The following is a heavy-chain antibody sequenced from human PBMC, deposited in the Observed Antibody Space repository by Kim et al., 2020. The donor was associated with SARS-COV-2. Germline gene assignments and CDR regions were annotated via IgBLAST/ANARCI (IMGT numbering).Heavy chain of an antibody. CDR2: ISWNSGSI. CDR1: GFTFDDYA. D-gene: IGHD6-13*01. J-gene: IGHJ4*01. V-gene: IGHV3-9*01. Sequence: GGSLRLSCAASGFTFDDYAMHWVRQAPGKGLEWVSGISWNSGSIGYADSVKGRFTISRDNAKNSLYLQMNSLRAEDTALYYCAKDRGSSSWYRSEYYFD. CDR3: AKDRGSSSWYRSEYYFD.